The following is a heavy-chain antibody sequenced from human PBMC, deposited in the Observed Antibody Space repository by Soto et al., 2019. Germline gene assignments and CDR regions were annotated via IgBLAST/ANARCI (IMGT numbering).Heavy chain of an antibody. V-gene: IGHV1-18*01. CDR2: ISTYNGNT. CDR3: ARDRKYNWNYNWFDP. Sequence: QVQLVQSGAEVKKPGASVKVSCKASGYTFTSYGISWVRQAPGQGLEWMGWISTYNGNTNYAQKLQGRVTMTTNTSTSTAYMEVRRLRSDDTAVYYCARDRKYNWNYNWFDPWGQGTLVTVSS. CDR1: GYTFTSYG. J-gene: IGHJ5*02. D-gene: IGHD1-7*01.